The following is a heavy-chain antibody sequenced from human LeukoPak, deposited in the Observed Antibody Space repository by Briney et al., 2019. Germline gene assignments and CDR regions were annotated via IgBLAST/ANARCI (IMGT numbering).Heavy chain of an antibody. CDR1: GYTFTSYD. J-gene: IGHJ6*03. CDR3: ARGVGTYYDILTGYYPYYYYMDV. D-gene: IGHD3-9*01. V-gene: IGHV1-8*01. Sequence: ASVKVSCKASGYTFTSYDINWVRQATGQGLEWMGWMNPNSGNTGYAQKFQGRVTMTRNTSISTAYMELSSLRSGDTAVYYCARGVGTYYDILTGYYPYYYYMDVWGKGTTVTISS. CDR2: MNPNSGNT.